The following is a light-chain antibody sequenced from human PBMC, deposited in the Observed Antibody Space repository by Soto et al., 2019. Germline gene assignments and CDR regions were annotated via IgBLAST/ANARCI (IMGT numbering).Light chain of an antibody. Sequence: DILMTQTPLSLSVTPGQPASITCKSSQSLGNSDGKTYLYWYLQKPGQPPQLLIYEVSIRFSGVPDRFGGGGSGTDFTLKISRVEAEDVGIYYCMQAVQLPLTFGGGTKVEIK. V-gene: IGKV2-29*03. CDR1: QSLGNSDGKTY. J-gene: IGKJ4*01. CDR2: EVS. CDR3: MQAVQLPLT.